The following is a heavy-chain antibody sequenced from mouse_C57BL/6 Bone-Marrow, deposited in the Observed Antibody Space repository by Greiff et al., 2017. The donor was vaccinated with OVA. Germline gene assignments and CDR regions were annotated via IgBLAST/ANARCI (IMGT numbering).Heavy chain of an antibody. V-gene: IGHV1-76*01. D-gene: IGHD1-1*01. CDR1: GYTFTDYY. CDR3: ARGGIITTVVARGAMDY. Sequence: QVQLQQSGAELVRPGASVKLSCKASGYTFTDYYINWVKQRPGQGLEWIARIYPGSGNTYYNEKFKGKATLTAEKSSSTAYMQLSSLTSEDSAVYFCARGGIITTVVARGAMDYWGQGTSVTVSS. J-gene: IGHJ4*01. CDR2: IYPGSGNT.